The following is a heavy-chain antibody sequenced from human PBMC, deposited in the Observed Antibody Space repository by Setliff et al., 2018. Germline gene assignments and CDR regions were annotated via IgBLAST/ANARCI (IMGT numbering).Heavy chain of an antibody. CDR1: GDSISDISYY. CDR3: ARGAGWWDL. CDR2: IHISGST. V-gene: IGHV4-61*05. J-gene: IGHJ5*02. Sequence: PSETLSLTCTISGDSISDISYYWSWIRQPPGKGLEWIGYIHISGSTNYNPSLKSRVTISVDTSKNQFSLKLSSVAAADTAVYYCARGAGWWDLWGQGTLVTVSS.